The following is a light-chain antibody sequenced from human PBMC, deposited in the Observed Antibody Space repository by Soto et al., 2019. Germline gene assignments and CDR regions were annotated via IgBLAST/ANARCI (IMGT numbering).Light chain of an antibody. J-gene: IGKJ1*01. CDR2: KAS. Sequence: DIQMTQSPSTLSASVGDRVTITCRASQRISSWLAWYQQKPGKAPNLLIYKASSLESGVPSRFSGSGSGTEFTLTISSLQPDDLATYYCQQYNNFPWTFGQGTKVEIK. CDR1: QRISSW. CDR3: QQYNNFPWT. V-gene: IGKV1-5*03.